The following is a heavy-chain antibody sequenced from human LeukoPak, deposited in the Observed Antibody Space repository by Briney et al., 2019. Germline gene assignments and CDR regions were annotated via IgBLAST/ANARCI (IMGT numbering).Heavy chain of an antibody. J-gene: IGHJ4*02. CDR1: GFTFDDYA. CDR2: ISWDGGST. CDR3: AKDATKPRGYYFDY. D-gene: IGHD3-10*01. V-gene: IGHV3-43D*03. Sequence: GGSLRLSCAASGFTFDDYAMHWVRQAPGKGLEWVSLISWDGGSTYYADSVKGRFTISRDNSKNSLYLQMNSLRAEDTALYYCAKDATKPRGYYFDYWGQETLVTVSS.